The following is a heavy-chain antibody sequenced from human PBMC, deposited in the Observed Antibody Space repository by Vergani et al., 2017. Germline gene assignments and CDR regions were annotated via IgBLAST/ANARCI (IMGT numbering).Heavy chain of an antibody. J-gene: IGHJ4*03. Sequence: QITLKESGPTLVKPTHTVTLTCTFSGFSLNTRGVAVGWIRQPPGKALEWLVIVFWDDVKCDSPSLRNRVTITRDTSRNQVVRTMTNIDPVDIAAYYCTHMPACSVGHCYVAYWGQGTLVTVPS. CDR3: THMPACSVGHCYVAY. V-gene: IGHV2-5*02. CDR2: VFWDDVK. CDR1: GFSLNTRGVA. D-gene: IGHD2-15*01.